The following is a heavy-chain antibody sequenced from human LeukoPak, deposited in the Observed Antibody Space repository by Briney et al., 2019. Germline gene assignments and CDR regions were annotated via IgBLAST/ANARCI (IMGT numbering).Heavy chain of an antibody. CDR3: ARRGMDYYYDSSEY. Sequence: SETLSLTCTVSGVSISSYYWSWIRQPPGKGLEWIGYIYYSGSTNYNPSLKSRVTISVDTSKNQFSLKLSSVTAADTAVYYCARRGMDYYYDSSEYWGQGTLVTVSS. V-gene: IGHV4-59*08. CDR1: GVSISSYY. D-gene: IGHD3-22*01. CDR2: IYYSGST. J-gene: IGHJ4*02.